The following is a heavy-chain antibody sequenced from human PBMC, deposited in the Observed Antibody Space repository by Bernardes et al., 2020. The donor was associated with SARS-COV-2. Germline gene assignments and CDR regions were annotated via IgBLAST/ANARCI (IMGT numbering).Heavy chain of an antibody. CDR1: GGPISSGGYY. D-gene: IGHD3-3*01. CDR3: ARVITIFGVVIGAFDI. V-gene: IGHV4-31*03. Sequence: TLSVTCTVPGGPISSGGYYWSWIRQHPGRGLEWIGYIYYSGSTYYNPSLKSRVTISVDTSTNQFSLKLSSVTAADTAVYYCARVITIFGVVIGAFDIWGQGTMVTVSS. CDR2: IYYSGST. J-gene: IGHJ3*02.